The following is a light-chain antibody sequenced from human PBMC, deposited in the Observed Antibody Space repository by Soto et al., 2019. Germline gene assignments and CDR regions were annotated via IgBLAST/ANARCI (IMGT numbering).Light chain of an antibody. Sequence: QSVLTHPPSASGSFDQSVTISCIGTRREVGGYNYVSWYQQHPGKAPKLMIYEVSERPSGVPDRFSGSKSGNTASLTVSGLQADDEADYYCSSYSGTNYHYVFGTGTKVTVL. CDR2: EVS. J-gene: IGLJ1*01. V-gene: IGLV2-8*01. CDR3: SSYSGTNYHYV. CDR1: RREVGGYNY.